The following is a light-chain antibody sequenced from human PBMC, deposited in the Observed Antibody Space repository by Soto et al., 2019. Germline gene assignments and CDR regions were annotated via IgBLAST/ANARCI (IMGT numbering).Light chain of an antibody. J-gene: IGKJ5*01. CDR3: QQYNNWPPIP. Sequence: EIVMTQSPATRSVSPGERAALSCRASQSVSSTLARYQQKPGQAPRLLISGASTTATGIPARFSGSGSGTEFTLTLSSLQSEDFAVYYCQQYNNWPPIPFGQGTRLE. CDR1: QSVSST. CDR2: GAS. V-gene: IGKV3-15*01.